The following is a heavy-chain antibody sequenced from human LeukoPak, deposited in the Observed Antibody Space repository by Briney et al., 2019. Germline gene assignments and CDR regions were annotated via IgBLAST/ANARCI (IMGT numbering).Heavy chain of an antibody. CDR3: ARRGDADPAPEYCSRTSCSEWFDP. J-gene: IGHJ5*02. V-gene: IGHV1-18*01. CDR2: ISAYNGNT. Sequence: GASVKVSCKASGYTFTSYGISWVRQAPGQGLEWMGWISAYNGNTNYAQKLQGRVTMTTDTSTSTVYMELRSLRSDDTAVYYCARRGDADPAPEYCSRTSCSEWFDPWGQGTLVTVSS. CDR1: GYTFTSYG. D-gene: IGHD2-2*01.